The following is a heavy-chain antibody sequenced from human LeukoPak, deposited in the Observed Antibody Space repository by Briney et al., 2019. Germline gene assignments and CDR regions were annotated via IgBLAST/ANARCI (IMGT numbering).Heavy chain of an antibody. Sequence: PGGSLRLSCAASGFNFSTYDMHWVRQAPGKGLEWVAVIWYDGSNTYYVDSVKGRFTISRDNSKNTLYVQMNSLRAEDTAVYYCAREARYDSSGYYFDYWGQGTLVTVSS. CDR2: IWYDGSNT. D-gene: IGHD3-22*01. J-gene: IGHJ4*02. V-gene: IGHV3-33*01. CDR1: GFNFSTYD. CDR3: AREARYDSSGYYFDY.